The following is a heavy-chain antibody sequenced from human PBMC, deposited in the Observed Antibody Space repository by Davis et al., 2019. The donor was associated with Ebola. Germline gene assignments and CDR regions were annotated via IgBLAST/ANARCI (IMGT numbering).Heavy chain of an antibody. CDR3: ARETYYYGSGIAGAFDP. D-gene: IGHD3-10*01. Sequence: ASVKVSCKASGYTFTSYDINWVRQAPGQGLEWMGWMNPNSGNTGYAQKFQGRVTMTRNTSISTAYMELSSLRSEDTAVYYCARETYYYGSGIAGAFDPWGQGTLVTVSS. CDR1: GYTFTSYD. J-gene: IGHJ5*02. V-gene: IGHV1-8*01. CDR2: MNPNSGNT.